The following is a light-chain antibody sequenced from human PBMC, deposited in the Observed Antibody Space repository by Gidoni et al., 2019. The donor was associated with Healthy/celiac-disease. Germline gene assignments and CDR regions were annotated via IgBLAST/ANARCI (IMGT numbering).Light chain of an antibody. CDR3: QQYDNLPT. Sequence: DIQMTQSPSSLSASVGDRVTITCQASQDISNYLHWYQQKPGKAPKLLIYDASNLETGVPSRFSGSGSGTDFTFTISSLQPEDIATYYCQQYDNLPTFGGGTQLEIK. J-gene: IGKJ4*01. CDR1: QDISNY. V-gene: IGKV1-33*01. CDR2: DAS.